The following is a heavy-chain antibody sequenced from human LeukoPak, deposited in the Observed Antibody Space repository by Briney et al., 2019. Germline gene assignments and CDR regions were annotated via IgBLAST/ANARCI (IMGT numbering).Heavy chain of an antibody. Sequence: PGGSLRLSCAASGFTVSSNYMSWVRQAPGKVLEWGAVIYSGDSTYYADSVKGRFTISRYNSKTTLYLQMNSLRAEDTAVYYCASLSPLSYDSSGYSYWGQGTLVTVSS. J-gene: IGHJ4*02. CDR2: IYSGDST. CDR1: GFTVSSNY. CDR3: ASLSPLSYDSSGYSY. D-gene: IGHD3-22*01. V-gene: IGHV3-53*01.